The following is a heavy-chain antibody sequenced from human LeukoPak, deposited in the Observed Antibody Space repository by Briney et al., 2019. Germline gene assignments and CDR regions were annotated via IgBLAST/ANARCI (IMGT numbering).Heavy chain of an antibody. D-gene: IGHD2-15*01. V-gene: IGHV4-59*01. Sequence: SETLSLTCSVSDDSITMYYWTWIRQPPGKGLEWIGYVDHTGSTNFNPSLNGRVSISRDTTKNLFSLKLSSVTAADTAVYYCASGYCSGGSCYPNYRGQGTLVTISS. CDR3: ASGYCSGGSCYPNY. CDR2: VDHTGST. CDR1: DDSITMYY. J-gene: IGHJ4*02.